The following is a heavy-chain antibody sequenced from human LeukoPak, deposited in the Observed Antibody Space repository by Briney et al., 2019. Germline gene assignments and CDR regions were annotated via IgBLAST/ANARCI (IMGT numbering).Heavy chain of an antibody. V-gene: IGHV3-33*01. CDR3: ARVGSSGWYADY. J-gene: IGHJ4*02. CDR1: GFTFSSYG. CDR2: IWYDGSDK. D-gene: IGHD6-19*01. Sequence: PGGSLRLSCAASGFTFSSYGMHWVRQAPGKGLEWVAVIWYDGSDKYYADSVKGRFTISRDNSKNTLYLQMNSLRAEDTAVYYCARVGSSGWYADYWGQGTLVTVSS.